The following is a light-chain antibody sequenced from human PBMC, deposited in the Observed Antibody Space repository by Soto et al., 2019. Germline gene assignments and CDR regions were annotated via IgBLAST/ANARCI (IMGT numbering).Light chain of an antibody. CDR1: QSISSY. Sequence: DIHMTQSPSSLSASVGDIFTITCRASQSISSYLNWYQQKPGKAPKVLIFAASRLQSGVPSRFSGSGSGTDFTLTISSLQPEDFATYYCQQSYTRTFGQGTKVDIK. J-gene: IGKJ1*01. CDR3: QQSYTRT. CDR2: AAS. V-gene: IGKV1-39*01.